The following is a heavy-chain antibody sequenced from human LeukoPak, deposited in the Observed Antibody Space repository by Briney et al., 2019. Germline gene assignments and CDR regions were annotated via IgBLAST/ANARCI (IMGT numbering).Heavy chain of an antibody. D-gene: IGHD1-26*01. CDR2: IYSDGST. CDR3: ARERGRGRDSPWFDY. CDR1: GFIVSGDF. Sequence: LGGSLRLYCAASGFIVSGDFMSWVRQAPGKGLEWVSVIYSDGSTYYADSVKGRFTISRDNSKNTQDLQMTGLRAEDTAVYYCARERGRGRDSPWFDYWGQGTLVTVSS. V-gene: IGHV3-53*01. J-gene: IGHJ4*02.